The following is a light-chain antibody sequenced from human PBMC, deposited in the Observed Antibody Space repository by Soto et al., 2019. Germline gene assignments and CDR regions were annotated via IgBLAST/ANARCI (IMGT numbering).Light chain of an antibody. CDR1: SSDVCSYNY. CDR2: DVS. Sequence: QSALTQPASVSGSPGQSITISCTGTSSDVCSYNYVSWYQQHPGKAPKVLIYDVSNRPSGVSDRFSGSKSGNTASLTISGLQAEDEADYYCSSYTGSNTMVLGGGTKLTVL. V-gene: IGLV2-14*01. J-gene: IGLJ2*01. CDR3: SSYTGSNTMV.